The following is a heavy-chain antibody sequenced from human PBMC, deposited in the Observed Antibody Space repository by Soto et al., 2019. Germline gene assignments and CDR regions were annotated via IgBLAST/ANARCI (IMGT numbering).Heavy chain of an antibody. V-gene: IGHV1-3*01. J-gene: IGHJ5*02. Sequence: ASVKVSCKASGYTFTSYAMHWVRQAPGQRLEWMGRINAGNGDTNYAQKLQGRATMTTDTSTSTAYMELRSLRSDDTAVYYCARDSLGTETTSWLDPWGQGTLVTVSS. D-gene: IGHD4-4*01. CDR3: ARDSLGTETTSWLDP. CDR2: INAGNGDT. CDR1: GYTFTSYA.